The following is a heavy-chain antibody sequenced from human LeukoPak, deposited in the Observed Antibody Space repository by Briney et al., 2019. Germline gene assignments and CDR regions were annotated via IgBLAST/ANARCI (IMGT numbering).Heavy chain of an antibody. J-gene: IGHJ3*02. V-gene: IGHV3-66*01. Sequence: GGSLRLSCAASGFTVSSNYMSWVRQAPGKGLEWVSVIYSGGSTYYADSVKGRFTISRDNSKNTLYLQMNSLRAEDTAVYYCASSIAAAGTHDAFDIWGQGTMVTVSS. CDR1: GFTVSSNY. CDR2: IYSGGST. CDR3: ASSIAAAGTHDAFDI. D-gene: IGHD6-13*01.